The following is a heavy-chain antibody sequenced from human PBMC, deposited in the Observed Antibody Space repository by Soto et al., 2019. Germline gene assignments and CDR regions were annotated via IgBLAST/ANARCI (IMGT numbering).Heavy chain of an antibody. CDR3: ARAGGIAVAGAMDV. CDR2: IWYDGSNK. D-gene: IGHD6-19*01. V-gene: IGHV3-33*01. Sequence: QVQLVESGGGVVQPGRSLRLSCAASGFTFSSYGMHWVRQAPGKGLEWVAVIWYDGSNKYYADSVKGRFTISRDNSKNTLYLQMNSLRVEDTAVYYCARAGGIAVAGAMDVWGQGTTVTVSS. CDR1: GFTFSSYG. J-gene: IGHJ6*02.